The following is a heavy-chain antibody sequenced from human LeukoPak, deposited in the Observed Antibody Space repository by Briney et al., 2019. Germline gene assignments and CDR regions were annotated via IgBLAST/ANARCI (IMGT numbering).Heavy chain of an antibody. V-gene: IGHV4-39*01. Sequence: SETLSLTCTVSGGSISSSSYYWGWIRRPPGKGLEWIGSIYYSGSTYYNPSLKSRVTISVDTSKNQFSLKLSSVTAADTAVYYCARHMIGYYYENWFDPWGQGTLVTVSS. CDR3: ARHMIGYYYENWFDP. CDR1: GGSISSSSYY. J-gene: IGHJ5*02. D-gene: IGHD3-22*01. CDR2: IYYSGST.